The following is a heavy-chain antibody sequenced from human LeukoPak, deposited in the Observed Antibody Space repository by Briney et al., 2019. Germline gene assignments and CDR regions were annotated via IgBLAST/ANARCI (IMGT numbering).Heavy chain of an antibody. Sequence: KPSQTLSLTCTVSGGSISGGSYYWSWIRQPAGKGLEWIGRIYTSGSTNYNPSLKSRVTISVDTSKNQFSLKLSSVTAADTAVYYCARELGPARPATNDYYYYMDVWGKGTTVTVSS. V-gene: IGHV4-61*02. CDR1: GGSISGGSYY. CDR2: IYTSGST. J-gene: IGHJ6*03. CDR3: ARELGPARPATNDYYYYMDV. D-gene: IGHD6-6*01.